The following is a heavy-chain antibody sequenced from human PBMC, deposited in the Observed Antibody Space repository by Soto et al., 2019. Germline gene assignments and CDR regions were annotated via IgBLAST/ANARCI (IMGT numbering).Heavy chain of an antibody. CDR2: ITGGGGAT. D-gene: IGHD3-10*01. CDR1: GFTFSTYT. J-gene: IGHJ4*02. CDR3: AKVPPRSGRGY. Sequence: EMQLLDSGGGLVQPGGSLRLSCAASGFTFSTYTMSWVRQAPGKGLEWVSSITGGGGATYYADSVKGRFTISRDNSRNTLHLQMNSLRAEDTAVYYCAKVPPRSGRGYWGQGTLVTVSS. V-gene: IGHV3-23*01.